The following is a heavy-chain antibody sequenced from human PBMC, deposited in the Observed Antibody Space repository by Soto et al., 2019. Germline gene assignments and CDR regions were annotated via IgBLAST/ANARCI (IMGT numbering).Heavy chain of an antibody. CDR3: ARQTYSGYIYYYYGMDV. Sequence: GESVKISCKGSGYSFTSYWISWVRQMPGKGLEWMGRIDPSDSYTNYSPSFQGHVTISADKSISTAYLQWSSLKASDTAMYYCARQTYSGYIYYYYGMDVWGQGTTVTVSS. CDR2: IDPSDSYT. D-gene: IGHD5-12*01. CDR1: GYSFTSYW. J-gene: IGHJ6*02. V-gene: IGHV5-10-1*01.